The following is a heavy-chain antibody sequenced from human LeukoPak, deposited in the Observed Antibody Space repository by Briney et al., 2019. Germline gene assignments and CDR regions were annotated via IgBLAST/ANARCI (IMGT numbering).Heavy chain of an antibody. D-gene: IGHD3-10*01. Sequence: SETLSLTCTVSGGSISSYYWSWIRQPPGKGPEWIGYIYYSGSTNYNPSLKSRVTISVDTSKNQFSLKLSSVTAADTAVYYCARDSATLGESPYYYYGMDVWGQGTTVTVSS. CDR1: GGSISSYY. CDR2: IYYSGST. J-gene: IGHJ6*02. CDR3: ARDSATLGESPYYYYGMDV. V-gene: IGHV4-59*01.